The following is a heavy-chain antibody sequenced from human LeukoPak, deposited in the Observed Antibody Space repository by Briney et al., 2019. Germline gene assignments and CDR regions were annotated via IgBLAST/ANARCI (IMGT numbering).Heavy chain of an antibody. J-gene: IGHJ4*02. CDR2: INHSGIT. V-gene: IGHV4-34*01. Sequence: PSGTLSLTCAVYGGSFSGYYWSWIRQPPGKGLESIGEINHSGITNYSPSLKSRVTLSIDTSKNQFSLKLSSVTAADTAVYYCARGGYSGNYYGGLDYWGQGTLVTVSS. D-gene: IGHD1-26*01. CDR3: ARGGYSGNYYGGLDY. CDR1: GGSFSGYY.